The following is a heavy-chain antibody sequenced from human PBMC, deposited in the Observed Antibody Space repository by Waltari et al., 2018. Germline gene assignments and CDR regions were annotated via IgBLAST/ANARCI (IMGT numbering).Heavy chain of an antibody. CDR2: MTASGLM. Sequence: EMQLLESGGALVQPGGSLRLSCAASGFPFSTYPSNWVRQAPGQGLGWVAVMTASGLMDYGDSVKGRFIISRDNSKNTLYLEMYRLRVEDTARYYCAKDEGARLAPTFGMDAWGQGTTVIVSS. J-gene: IGHJ6*02. CDR3: AKDEGARLAPTFGMDA. D-gene: IGHD3-3*01. V-gene: IGHV3-23*01. CDR1: GFPFSTYP.